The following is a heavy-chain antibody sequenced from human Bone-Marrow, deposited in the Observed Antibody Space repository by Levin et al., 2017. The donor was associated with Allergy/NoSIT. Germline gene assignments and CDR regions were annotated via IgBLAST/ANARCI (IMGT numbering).Heavy chain of an antibody. Sequence: GESLKISCAASGISSSNAYMTWVRQAPGKGLEWVGRIKSKTDGDTVDYGAPVKGRFTISRDDSKNMVYLQMDSLKTEDTAIYYCTTGIRWGQTQFDPWGPGTLVTVSS. CDR2: IKSKTDGDTV. V-gene: IGHV3-15*01. CDR3: TTGIRWGQTQFDP. J-gene: IGHJ5*02. D-gene: IGHD7-27*01. CDR1: GISSSNAY.